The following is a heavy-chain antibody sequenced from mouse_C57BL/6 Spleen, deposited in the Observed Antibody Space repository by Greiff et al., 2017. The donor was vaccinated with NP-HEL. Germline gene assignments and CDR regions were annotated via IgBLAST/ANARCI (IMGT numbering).Heavy chain of an antibody. D-gene: IGHD2-12*01. CDR2: IWGDGST. CDR1: GFSLTSYG. Sequence: QVQLKESGPGLVAPSQSLSISCTVSGFSLTSYGVSWVRQPPGKGLEWLGVIWGDGSTNYHSDLIARQSISKDNSKSQVFIKLNSLQTDDTATCNSAKQDDSLDYWGQGTTLTVSS. V-gene: IGHV2-3*01. CDR3: AKQDDSLDY. J-gene: IGHJ2*01.